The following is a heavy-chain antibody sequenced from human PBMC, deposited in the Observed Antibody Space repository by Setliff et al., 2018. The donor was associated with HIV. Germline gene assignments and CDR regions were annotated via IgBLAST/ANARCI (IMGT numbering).Heavy chain of an antibody. CDR3: ARHKNGAYSLDS. CDR2: IDPSNSNT. J-gene: IGHJ4*02. CDR1: GYSFTSYW. D-gene: IGHD4-17*01. Sequence: PGESLKISCKGSGYSFTSYWISWVRQMPGKGLEWMGRIDPSNSNTNYSPSFQGHVTISIDKSVSSAHLQWSSLKASDTAMYYCARHKNGAYSLDSWGQGTLVTVSS. V-gene: IGHV5-10-1*01.